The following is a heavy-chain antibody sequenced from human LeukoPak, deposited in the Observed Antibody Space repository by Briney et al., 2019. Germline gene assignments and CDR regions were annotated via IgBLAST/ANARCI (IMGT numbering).Heavy chain of an antibody. Sequence: GGSLRLSCAASGFTFSSYGMSWVRQAPGKGLEWVSAISGSGGSTYYADSVKGRFTTSRDNSKNTLYLQMNSLRAEDTAVYYCAKDRRITMGEPFDPWGQRTLVTVSS. J-gene: IGHJ5*02. CDR2: ISGSGGST. CDR3: AKDRRITMGEPFDP. V-gene: IGHV3-23*01. CDR1: GFTFSSYG. D-gene: IGHD3-10*01.